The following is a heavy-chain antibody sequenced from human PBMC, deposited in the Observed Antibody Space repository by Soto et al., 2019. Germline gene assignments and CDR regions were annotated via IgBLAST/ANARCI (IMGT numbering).Heavy chain of an antibody. Sequence: QITLKESGPTLVKPTQTLTLTCIFSGFSLRTSGVGVGWIRQPPGKALEWLGFIYWNDDKRYSPSLKSRLTITNDHSKNQVVLTLTTMDPVDTATYYCAKCGSSGWYGWFDPWGQGTMVTVS. D-gene: IGHD6-19*01. J-gene: IGHJ5*02. V-gene: IGHV2-5*01. CDR3: AKCGSSGWYGWFDP. CDR1: GFSLRTSGVG. CDR2: IYWNDDK.